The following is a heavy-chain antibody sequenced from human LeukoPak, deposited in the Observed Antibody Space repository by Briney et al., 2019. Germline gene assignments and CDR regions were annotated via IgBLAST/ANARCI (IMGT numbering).Heavy chain of an antibody. D-gene: IGHD6-13*01. CDR3: ARGAGYSSTWYSPHFDY. CDR1: GGSISSTNW. Sequence: SGTLSLTCAVSGGSISSTNWWSWVRQPPGKGLEWIGEIYHSGSTKYNPFLKSRVTISIGKSKNQFSLKLSSVTAADTAVYYCARGAGYSSTWYSPHFDYWGQGTLVTVSS. CDR2: IYHSGST. J-gene: IGHJ4*02. V-gene: IGHV4-4*02.